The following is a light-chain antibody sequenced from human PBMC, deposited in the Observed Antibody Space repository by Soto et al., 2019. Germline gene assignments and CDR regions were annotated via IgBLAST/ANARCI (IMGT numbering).Light chain of an antibody. CDR3: QSYDSSLSGFYV. J-gene: IGLJ1*01. V-gene: IGLV1-40*01. Sequence: QSVLTQPPSVSGAPGQRVTISCTGSSSNIGAGYDVHWYQQLPGTAPKLLIYGNSNRPSGVPDRFSGSKSGTSASLAITGLQAEDAADYYCQSYDSSLSGFYVFGTGTKVTVL. CDR1: SSNIGAGYD. CDR2: GNS.